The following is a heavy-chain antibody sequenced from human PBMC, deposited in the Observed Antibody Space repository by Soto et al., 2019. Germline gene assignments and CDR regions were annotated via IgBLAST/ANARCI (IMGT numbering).Heavy chain of an antibody. J-gene: IGHJ4*02. CDR3: ARSDYGDSGDFDY. V-gene: IGHV1-3*01. CDR1: GCTCTSYA. Sequence: ASVKVSCKAAGCTCTSYAMHSVRQAPGQRLEWMGWINAGNGNTKYSQKFQGRVTITRDTSASTAYMELSSLRSEDTAVYYCARSDYGDSGDFDYWGQGTLVTVSS. D-gene: IGHD4-17*01. CDR2: INAGNGNT.